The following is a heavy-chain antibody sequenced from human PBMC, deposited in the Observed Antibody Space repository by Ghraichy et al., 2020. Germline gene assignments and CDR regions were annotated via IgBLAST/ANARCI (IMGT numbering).Heavy chain of an antibody. CDR3: AKAPTTVVTLYYFDY. D-gene: IGHD4-23*01. Sequence: GESLNISCAASGFTFSSYAMSWVRQAPGKGLEWVSAISGSGGSTYYADSVKGRFTISRDNSKNTLYLQMNSLRAEDTAVYYCAKAPTTVVTLYYFDYWGQGTLVTVSS. V-gene: IGHV3-23*01. CDR2: ISGSGGST. J-gene: IGHJ4*02. CDR1: GFTFSSYA.